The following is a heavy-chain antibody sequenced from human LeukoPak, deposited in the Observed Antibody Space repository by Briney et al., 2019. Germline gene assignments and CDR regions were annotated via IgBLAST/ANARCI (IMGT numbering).Heavy chain of an antibody. CDR2: INPSGGST. V-gene: IGHV1-46*01. CDR1: GYTFTSYY. D-gene: IGHD3-22*01. Sequence: GASVKVSCKASGYTFTSYYMHWVRQAPGQGLEWMGIINPSGGSTSYAQKFQGRVTMTRDTSTSTVYMELSSLRSEDTAVYYCARDPDLPYYYDSSGYQPFSDYWGQGTLVTVS. J-gene: IGHJ4*02. CDR3: ARDPDLPYYYDSSGYQPFSDY.